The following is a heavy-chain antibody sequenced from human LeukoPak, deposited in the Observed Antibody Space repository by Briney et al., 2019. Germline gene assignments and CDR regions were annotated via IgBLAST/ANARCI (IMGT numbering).Heavy chain of an antibody. CDR2: IIPIFGTA. CDR1: GGTFSSYA. D-gene: IGHD2-15*01. CDR3: ARSVVVVVHNWYFDL. J-gene: IGHJ2*01. Sequence: SVKVSCKASGGTFSSYAVSWVRQAPGQGLEWMGGIIPIFGTANYAQKFQGRVTITADESTSTAYMELSSLRSEDTAVYYCARSVVVVVHNWYFDLWGRGTLVTASS. V-gene: IGHV1-69*13.